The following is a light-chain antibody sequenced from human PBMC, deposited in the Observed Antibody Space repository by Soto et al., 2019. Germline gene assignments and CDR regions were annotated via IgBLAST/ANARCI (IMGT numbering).Light chain of an antibody. CDR3: NKYYSPPPP. Sequence: DIVMTQSPDSLAVSLGERATINCKSSQSVLYSSNNKNYLAWYQQKPGQPPKLLIYWASTRESGVPDRFSGRGSGKDFPLPISTLQVKEGAFYYCNKYYSPPPPSGGGPKGEIK. CDR2: WAS. J-gene: IGKJ4*01. V-gene: IGKV4-1*01. CDR1: QSVLYSSNNKNY.